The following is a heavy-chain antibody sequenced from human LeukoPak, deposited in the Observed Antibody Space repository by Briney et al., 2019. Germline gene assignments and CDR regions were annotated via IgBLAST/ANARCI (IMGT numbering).Heavy chain of an antibody. Sequence: GGSLRLSCAASGFTFSLYWMNWVRQAPGKGLEWVANIKQDGSEKYYADSVKGRFIISRDNAKNALYLQMSSLRAEDTAIYYCARRYFDYWGQGTLVTVSS. CDR1: GFTFSLYW. J-gene: IGHJ4*02. V-gene: IGHV3-7*03. CDR3: ARRYFDY. CDR2: IKQDGSEK.